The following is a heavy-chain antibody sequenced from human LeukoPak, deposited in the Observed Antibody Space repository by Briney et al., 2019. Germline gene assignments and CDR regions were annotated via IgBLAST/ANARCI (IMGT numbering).Heavy chain of an antibody. V-gene: IGHV4-4*07. J-gene: IGHJ4*02. CDR2: IYTSGST. CDR1: GGSISSYY. D-gene: IGHD2-15*01. CDR3: ARASRYCSGGSCYVPGFDY. Sequence: SETLSLTCTVSGGSISSYYWSWIRQPAGKGLEWIGRIYTSGSTNYNPSLKSRVTMSVDTSKNQFSLKPSSVTAADTAVYYCARASRYCSGGSCYVPGFDYWGQGTLVTVSS.